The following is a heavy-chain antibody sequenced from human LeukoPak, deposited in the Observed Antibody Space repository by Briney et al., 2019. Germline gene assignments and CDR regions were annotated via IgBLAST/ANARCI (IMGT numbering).Heavy chain of an antibody. CDR1: GGSISSGSYY. CDR2: IYTSGST. Sequence: SETLSLTCTGSGGSISSGSYYWSWIRQPAGKGLEWIGRIYTSGSTNYNPSLKSRVTMSVDTSKNQFSLKLSSVTAADTAVYYCARDIGSGWSHFDYWGQGTLVTVSS. V-gene: IGHV4-61*02. CDR3: ARDIGSGWSHFDY. J-gene: IGHJ4*02. D-gene: IGHD6-19*01.